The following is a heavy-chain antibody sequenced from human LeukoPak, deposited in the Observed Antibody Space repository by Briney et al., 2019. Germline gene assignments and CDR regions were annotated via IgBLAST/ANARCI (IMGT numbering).Heavy chain of an antibody. CDR3: ARGSLGYIAARVAAFDI. CDR1: GYAFTSYD. CDR2: MNPNSGNT. Sequence: GASVKVSCKASGYAFTSYDINWVRQATGQGLEWMGWMNPNSGNTGYAQKFQGRVTITRNTSISTAYMELSSLRSEDTAVYYCARGSLGYIAARVAAFDIWGQGTMVTVSS. D-gene: IGHD6-6*01. J-gene: IGHJ3*02. V-gene: IGHV1-8*03.